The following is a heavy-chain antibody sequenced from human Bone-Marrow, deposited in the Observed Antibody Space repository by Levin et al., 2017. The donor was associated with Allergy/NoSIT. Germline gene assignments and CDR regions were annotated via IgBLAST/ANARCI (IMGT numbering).Heavy chain of an antibody. CDR1: GFTFSSYW. CDR2: IKQDGSEK. V-gene: IGHV3-7*04. D-gene: IGHD2-21*01. J-gene: IGHJ3*02. CDR3: ARDRGYFDAFDI. Sequence: GESLKISCAASGFTFSSYWMIWVRQAPGKGLEWVANIKQDGSEKYYVDSVKGRFTISRDNAKNSLYLQMNSLRAEDTAVYYCARDRGYFDAFDIWGQGTMVTVSS.